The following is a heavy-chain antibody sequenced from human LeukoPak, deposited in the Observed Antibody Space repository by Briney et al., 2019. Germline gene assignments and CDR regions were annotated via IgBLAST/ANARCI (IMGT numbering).Heavy chain of an antibody. V-gene: IGHV4-34*01. Sequence: SETLSLTCAVYGGSFSGYYWSWIRQPPGKGLEWIGEIDHSGSTNYNPSPKSRVTILVDTSKNQFSLKLSSVTAADTAVYYCARWPLLWGQGTLVTVSS. D-gene: IGHD5-12*01. CDR3: ARWPLL. CDR2: IDHSGST. J-gene: IGHJ4*02. CDR1: GGSFSGYY.